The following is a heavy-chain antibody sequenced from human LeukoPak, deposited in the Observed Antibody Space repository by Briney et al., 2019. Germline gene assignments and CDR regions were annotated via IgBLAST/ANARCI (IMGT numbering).Heavy chain of an antibody. CDR1: GDSIPSAGYF. CDR3: ARDANDGYGGYMDV. D-gene: IGHD5-24*01. J-gene: IGHJ6*03. CDR2: IYNSGST. V-gene: IGHV4-31*03. Sequence: SQTLSLTCTVSGDSIPSAGYFWNWIRQHPGKGLEWIGYIYNSGSTSYNPSLKGRISISIDTSKNQFSLRLSSVTAADTAVYYCARDANDGYGGYMDVWGQGTTVTVSS.